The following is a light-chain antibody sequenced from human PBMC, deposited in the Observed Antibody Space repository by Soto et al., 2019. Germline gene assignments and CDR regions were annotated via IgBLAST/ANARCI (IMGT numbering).Light chain of an antibody. V-gene: IGLV1-44*01. CDR1: SSNIGSNT. CDR3: AAWDDSLNAVV. Sequence: QSVLIQPPSASETPGQRVTISCSGSSSNIGSNTVNWYQQLPGTAPKLLIFSNSQRPSGVPDRFSASKSGTSASLAISGLQSEDEADYYCAAWDDSLNAVVFGGGTKVTVL. J-gene: IGLJ2*01. CDR2: SNS.